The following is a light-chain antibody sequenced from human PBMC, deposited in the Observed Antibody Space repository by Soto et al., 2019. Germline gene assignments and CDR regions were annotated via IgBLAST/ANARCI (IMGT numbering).Light chain of an antibody. J-gene: IGLJ1*01. V-gene: IGLV2-8*01. CDR3: NSYADSNTYL. CDR1: SSDVGRYDY. Sequence: QSALTQPPSASGSPGQSVTISCTGTSSDVGRYDYVSWYQHHTGKAPKLIIYDVSQRPSGVPDRFSGSKSGNTASLTVSGLQAEDEADYYCNSYADSNTYLFGPGTKVTV. CDR2: DVS.